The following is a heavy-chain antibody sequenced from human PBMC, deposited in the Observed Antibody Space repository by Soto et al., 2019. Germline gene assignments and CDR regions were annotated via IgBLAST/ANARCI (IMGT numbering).Heavy chain of an antibody. D-gene: IGHD3-3*01. Sequence: ASVKVSCKASGYTFTSSDINWVRQAPGQGLEWMGWINPTSGKTSNAQKFQGRVTMTGDRPTSTAYMEVSSLRFEDTAVYYCARYDDAVGWFDPWGQGTLVTVSS. CDR1: GYTFTSSD. CDR2: INPTSGKT. V-gene: IGHV1-8*01. J-gene: IGHJ5*02. CDR3: ARYDDAVGWFDP.